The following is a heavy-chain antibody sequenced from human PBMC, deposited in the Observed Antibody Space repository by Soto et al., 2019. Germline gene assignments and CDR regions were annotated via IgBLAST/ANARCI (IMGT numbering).Heavy chain of an antibody. CDR1: GASITSSY. V-gene: IGHV4-59*12. D-gene: IGHD3-22*01. J-gene: IGHJ3*01. CDR2: VHHTGHT. CDR3: ARGYYDSRGQSNTFDV. Sequence: SETLSLTCTVSGASITSSYWSWIRQSSEKGLEWIGFVHHTGHTNYNPSLKGRVSISVDTSKNQFSLKLTSVTPADTAKYYCARGYYDSRGQSNTFDVWGRGTTVT.